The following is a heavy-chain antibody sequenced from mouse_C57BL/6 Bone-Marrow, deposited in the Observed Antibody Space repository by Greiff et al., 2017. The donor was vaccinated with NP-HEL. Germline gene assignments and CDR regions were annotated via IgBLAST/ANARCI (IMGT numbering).Heavy chain of an antibody. Sequence: EVQWVESGGDLVKPGGSLKLSCAASGFTFSSYGMSWVRQTPDKRLEWVATISSGGSYTYYPDSVKGRFTISRDNAKNTLYLQMSSLKSEDTAMYYCANIYYDYDEGFAYWGQGTLVTVSA. V-gene: IGHV5-6*01. CDR2: ISSGGSYT. D-gene: IGHD2-4*01. J-gene: IGHJ3*01. CDR3: ANIYYDYDEGFAY. CDR1: GFTFSSYG.